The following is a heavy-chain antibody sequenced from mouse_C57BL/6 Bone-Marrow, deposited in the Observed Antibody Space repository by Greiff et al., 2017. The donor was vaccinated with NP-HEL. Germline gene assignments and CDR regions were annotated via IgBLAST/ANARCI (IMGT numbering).Heavy chain of an antibody. CDR2: INPNNGGT. CDR1: GYTFTDYY. J-gene: IGHJ3*01. CDR3: ARGGFAY. V-gene: IGHV1-26*01. Sequence: VQLQQSGPELVKPGASVKISCKASGYTFTDYYMNWVKQSHGKSLEWIGDINPNNGGTSYNQKFKSKDTLTVDKSSSTDYMELRGLTSEDSAVYYSARGGFAYWGQGPLVTAYA.